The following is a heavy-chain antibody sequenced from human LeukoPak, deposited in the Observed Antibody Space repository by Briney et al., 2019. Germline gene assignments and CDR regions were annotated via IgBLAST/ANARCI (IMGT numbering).Heavy chain of an antibody. J-gene: IGHJ4*02. V-gene: IGHV4-38-2*02. CDR1: GYSISSGYY. CDR3: ARETHDYVRGSYRYTLFDY. CDR2: IYHSGST. D-gene: IGHD3-16*02. Sequence: SETLSLTCTVSGYSISSGYYWGWIRQPPGKGLEWIGSIYHSGSTYYNPSLKSRVTISVDTSKNQFSLKLSSVTAADTAVYYCARETHDYVRGSYRYTLFDYWGQGTLVTVSS.